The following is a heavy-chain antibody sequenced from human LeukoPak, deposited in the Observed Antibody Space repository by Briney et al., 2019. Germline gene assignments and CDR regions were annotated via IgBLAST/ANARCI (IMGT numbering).Heavy chain of an antibody. D-gene: IGHD1-26*01. J-gene: IGHJ4*02. CDR1: GYTFTGYY. CDR3: ARDRDGSYLDY. CDR2: INAGNGTT. Sequence: GASVKVSCKASGYTFTGYYMHWVRQAPGQRLEWMGWINAGNGTTKYSQKFQGRVTITRDTSASTAYMELSSLRSEDTAVYYCARDRDGSYLDYWGQGTLVTVSS. V-gene: IGHV1-3*01.